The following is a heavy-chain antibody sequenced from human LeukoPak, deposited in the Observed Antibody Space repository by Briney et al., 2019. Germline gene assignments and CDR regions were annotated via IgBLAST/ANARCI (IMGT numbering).Heavy chain of an antibody. J-gene: IGHJ6*02. CDR2: TYYRSKWYN. CDR3: ARGGVLRFLVHYYYYYGMDV. V-gene: IGHV6-1*01. CDR1: GDSVSSNSAA. D-gene: IGHD3-3*01. Sequence: SQTLSLTCAISGDSVSSNSAAWNWIRQSPSRGLEWLGRTYYRSKWYNDYAVSVKSRITITPDTSKNQFSLQLNSVTPEDTAVYYCARGGVLRFLVHYYYYYGMDVWGQGTTVTVSS.